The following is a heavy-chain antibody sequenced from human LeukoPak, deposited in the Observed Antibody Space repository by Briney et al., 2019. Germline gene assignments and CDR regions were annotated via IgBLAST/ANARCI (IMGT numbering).Heavy chain of an antibody. V-gene: IGHV3-30-3*01. CDR2: ISYDGSNK. J-gene: IGHJ5*02. Sequence: PGGSLRLSCAASGFTFSSYAMHWVRQAPGKGLEWVAVISYDGSNKYYADSVKGRFTISRDNSKNTLYLQMSSLRAEDTAVYYCARDPGYCSGGSCYSGPLPWGQGTLVTVSS. CDR1: GFTFSSYA. D-gene: IGHD2-15*01. CDR3: ARDPGYCSGGSCYSGPLP.